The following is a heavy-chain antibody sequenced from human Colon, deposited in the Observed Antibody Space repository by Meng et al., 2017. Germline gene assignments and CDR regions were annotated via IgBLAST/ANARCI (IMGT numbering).Heavy chain of an antibody. CDR3: ARDKGIVAAGARWFDP. Sequence: QVQLQESGLGLVKPAEALPLTCTVSGDSIRSYYWSWIRQTAGKGLEWIGRIHTSGSTTYNPFLKSRVTMSVDTSKNQVSLKLTSMTAADTAVYYCARDKGIVAAGARWFDPWGQGTLVTVSS. CDR1: GDSIRSYY. D-gene: IGHD2-15*01. V-gene: IGHV4-4*07. CDR2: IHTSGST. J-gene: IGHJ5*02.